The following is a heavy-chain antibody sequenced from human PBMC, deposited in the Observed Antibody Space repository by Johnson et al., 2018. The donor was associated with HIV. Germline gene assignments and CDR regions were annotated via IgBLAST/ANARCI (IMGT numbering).Heavy chain of an antibody. Sequence: VQLVESGGGVVQPGRSLRLSCAVSGIIFSHYGMHWVRQAPGKGLEWVALISYDGSNKYYADSVKGRFTISRENAKNSLYLQMNSLRAGDTAVYYCARGAGYNFWSGYYAGRNAFDIWGQGTMVTVSS. V-gene: IGHV3-30*03. D-gene: IGHD3-3*01. CDR3: ARGAGYNFWSGYYAGRNAFDI. J-gene: IGHJ3*02. CDR2: ISYDGSNK. CDR1: GIIFSHYG.